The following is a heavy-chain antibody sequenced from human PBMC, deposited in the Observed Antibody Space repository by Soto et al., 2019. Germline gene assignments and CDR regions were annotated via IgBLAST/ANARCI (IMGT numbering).Heavy chain of an antibody. Sequence: QVQLVQSGAEVKKPGASLKVSCDTSVYTFPTSDINWVRRASGQGLEWMGWMNLNTGNAGYAQKFQGRITLTRSTSMSTAYMELSSLNSEDSAVYYCVRGASPWGQGTLVTVSS. J-gene: IGHJ5*02. V-gene: IGHV1-8*01. CDR1: VYTFPTSD. CDR2: MNLNTGNA. CDR3: VRGASP.